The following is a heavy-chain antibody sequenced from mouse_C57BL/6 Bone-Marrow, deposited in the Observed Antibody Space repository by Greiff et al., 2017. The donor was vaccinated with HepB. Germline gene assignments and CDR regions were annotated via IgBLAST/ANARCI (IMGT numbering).Heavy chain of an antibody. V-gene: IGHV1-64*01. D-gene: IGHD2-4*01. CDR1: GYTFTSYW. Sequence: VQLQQSGAELVKPGASVKLSCKASGYTFTSYWMHWVNQRPGQGLEWIGMIHPNSGSTNYNEKFKSKATLTVDKSSSTAYMQLSSLTSEDSAVYYCARIYYDYDGFAYWGQGTLVTVSA. CDR3: ARIYYDYDGFAY. CDR2: IHPNSGST. J-gene: IGHJ3*01.